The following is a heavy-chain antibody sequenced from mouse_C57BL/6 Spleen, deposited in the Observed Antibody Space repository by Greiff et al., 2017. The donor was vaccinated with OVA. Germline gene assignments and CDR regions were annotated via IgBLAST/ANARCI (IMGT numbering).Heavy chain of an antibody. CDR1: GYTFTSYW. D-gene: IGHD2-5*01. CDR2: IYPGNSDT. V-gene: IGHV1-5*01. Sequence: DVQLQESETVLARPGASVKMSCKTSGYTFTSYWMHWVKQRPGQGLEWIGAIYPGNSDTSYNQKFKGKAKLTAVTSASTAYMELSSLTNEDSAVYYCTGGSYYSNYFDYWGQGTTLTVSS. J-gene: IGHJ2*01. CDR3: TGGSYYSNYFDY.